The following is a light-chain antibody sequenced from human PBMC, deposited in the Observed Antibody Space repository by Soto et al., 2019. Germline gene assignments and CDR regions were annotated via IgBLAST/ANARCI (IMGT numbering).Light chain of an antibody. CDR3: AAWDASLSVRVV. CDR2: WNN. V-gene: IGLV1-47*01. J-gene: IGLJ2*01. Sequence: QSVVTQPPSASGTPGQRVTISCSGSSSNVGDNYVYWYQQLPGTAPKLLIYWNNQRPSGVLDRSSSSTSRTTASLAITGRVSDNRPDSYCAAWDASLSVRVVFVGGTKLTV. CDR1: SSNVGDNY.